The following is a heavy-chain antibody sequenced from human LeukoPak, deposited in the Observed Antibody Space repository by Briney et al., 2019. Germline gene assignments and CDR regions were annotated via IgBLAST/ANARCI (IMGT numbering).Heavy chain of an antibody. CDR1: GFTFSSYS. J-gene: IGHJ6*02. Sequence: GESLRLSCAASGFTFSSYSMNWVRQAPGKGLEWVSSISSSSRYIYYADSVKGRFNISRDNAKNSLFLQMNSLRAEDTAVYYCARDSDFDSSGYYPYYYYYYNMDVWGQGNTVTVSS. D-gene: IGHD3-22*01. V-gene: IGHV3-21*01. CDR3: ARDSDFDSSGYYPYYYYYYNMDV. CDR2: ISSSSRYI.